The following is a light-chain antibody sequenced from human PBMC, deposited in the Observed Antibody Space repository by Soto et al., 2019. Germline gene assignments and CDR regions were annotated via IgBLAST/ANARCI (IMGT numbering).Light chain of an antibody. CDR1: SSDVGSYNH. CDR3: CSYAGSSTLV. J-gene: IGLJ2*01. CDR2: EGS. V-gene: IGLV2-23*01. Sequence: QSALTQPASVSGSPGQSITISCTGTSSDVGSYNHVSWYQQHPGKAPKLILSEGSKRPSGVSNRFSGSKSGNTASLTISGLQAEDEADYYCCSYAGSSTLVFGGGTKVTVL.